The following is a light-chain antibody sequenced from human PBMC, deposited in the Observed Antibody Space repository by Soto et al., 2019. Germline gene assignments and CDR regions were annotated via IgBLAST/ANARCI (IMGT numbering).Light chain of an antibody. J-gene: IGKJ5*01. CDR3: QQYHSSPAT. V-gene: IGKV3-20*01. Sequence: EIVMTQSPATLSVSPGERATLSCRASQSVSSNLAWYQQKPGQAPRLLIYGASSRATGIPDRFSGSGSGTDFTLTISRLEPEDFAVYYCQQYHSSPATFGQGTRLEIK. CDR2: GAS. CDR1: QSVSSN.